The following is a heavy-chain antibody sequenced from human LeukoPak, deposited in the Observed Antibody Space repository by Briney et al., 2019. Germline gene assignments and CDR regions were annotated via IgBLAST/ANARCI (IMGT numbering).Heavy chain of an antibody. D-gene: IGHD2-2*01. CDR3: ARVFISPYQLLTSYYMDV. CDR1: GYTFTSYD. V-gene: IGHV1-8*01. CDR2: MNPNRGNT. J-gene: IGHJ6*03. Sequence: ASVKVSCKDSGYTFTSYDINWVRQAPGQGLEWMGWMNPNRGNTGYAQKFHGRVTMTRNTSISTAYMELSSLRSEDTAVYYCARVFISPYQLLTSYYMDVWGKGTTVTVSS.